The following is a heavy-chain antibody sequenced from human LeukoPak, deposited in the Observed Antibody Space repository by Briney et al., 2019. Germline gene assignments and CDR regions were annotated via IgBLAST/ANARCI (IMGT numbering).Heavy chain of an antibody. J-gene: IGHJ2*01. D-gene: IGHD2-2*02. CDR3: ARVKYTYWYFDL. CDR2: ISAYNGNT. CDR1: GYTFTSYG. Sequence: ASVKVSCKASGYTFTSYGISWVRQAPGQGLEWMGWISAYNGNTNYAQKFQGRVTMTTDTSTSTAYMELRSLRPDDTAVYYCARVKYTYWYFDLWGRGTLVTVSS. V-gene: IGHV1-18*01.